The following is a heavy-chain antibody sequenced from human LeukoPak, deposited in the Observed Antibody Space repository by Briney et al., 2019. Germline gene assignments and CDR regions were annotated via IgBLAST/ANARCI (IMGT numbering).Heavy chain of an antibody. V-gene: IGHV3-30*04. CDR1: GFSFSSYA. D-gene: IGHD2-15*01. CDR3: ARDPAFATSPSYYFDY. CDR2: ISYDGSNK. Sequence: GGSLRLSCAASGFSFSSYAMHWVRQAPGKGLEWVALISYDGSNKYYADSVKGRFTISRDNSKNTLYLQMNSLRAEDTAVYYCARDPAFATSPSYYFDYWGQGTLVTVSS. J-gene: IGHJ4*02.